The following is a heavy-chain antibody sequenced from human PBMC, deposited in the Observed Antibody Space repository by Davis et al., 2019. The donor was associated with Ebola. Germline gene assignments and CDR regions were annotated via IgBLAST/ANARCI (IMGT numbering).Heavy chain of an antibody. CDR3: AKEASGSGGYGGAFVD. CDR1: GFRFSKYG. CDR2: ISNDGTNT. D-gene: IGHD3-10*01. J-gene: IGHJ4*02. V-gene: IGHV3-30*18. Sequence: PGGPLRPSCPVPGFRFSKYGMHWVRQAPGKGLEWVAVISNDGTNTDYGDSVKGRFTVSRDNSKNTMYLQMNSLRSDDTAVYWCAKEASGSGGYGGAFVDWGQGTVVTVSS.